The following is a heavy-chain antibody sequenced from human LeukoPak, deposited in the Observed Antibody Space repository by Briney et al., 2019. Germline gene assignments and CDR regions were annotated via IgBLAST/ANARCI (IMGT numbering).Heavy chain of an antibody. CDR3: AKKESRYCSSTSCLIGMDV. D-gene: IGHD2-2*01. Sequence: HPGGSLRLSCAASGFTFSNYAMSWVRQAPGKGLEWVSAISGSGGSTYYADSVKGRFTISRDNSKNTLYLQMNSLRAEDTAVYYCAKKESRYCSSTSCLIGMDVWGQGTTVTVSS. V-gene: IGHV3-23*01. J-gene: IGHJ6*02. CDR2: ISGSGGST. CDR1: GFTFSNYA.